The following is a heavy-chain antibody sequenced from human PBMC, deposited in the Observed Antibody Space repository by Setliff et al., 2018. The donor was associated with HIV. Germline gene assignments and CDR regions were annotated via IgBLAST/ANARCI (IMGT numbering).Heavy chain of an antibody. Sequence: SETLSLTCAVSGYSISSGYYWGWIRQPPGKGLEWIGSIYHSGSTYNNPSLKSRVTISVDTSKNQFSLKLTSVTAADTAVYYCASFVPLYGADYWGQGMLVTVSS. CDR1: GYSISSGYY. CDR2: IYHSGST. J-gene: IGHJ4*02. V-gene: IGHV4-38-2*01. CDR3: ASFVPLYGADY. D-gene: IGHD3-10*01.